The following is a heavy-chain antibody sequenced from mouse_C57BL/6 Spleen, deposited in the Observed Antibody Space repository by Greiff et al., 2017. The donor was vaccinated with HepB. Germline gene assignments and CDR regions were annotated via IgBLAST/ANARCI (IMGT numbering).Heavy chain of an antibody. CDR3: AITTVVARYFDV. V-gene: IGHV1-82*01. Sequence: QVQLQQSGPELVKPGASVKISCKASGYAFSSSWMNWVKQRPGKGLEWIGRIYPGDGDTNYNGKFKGKATLTADNSSSTAYMQLSSLTSEDSAVYFCAITTVVARYFDVWGTGTTVTVSS. J-gene: IGHJ1*03. CDR2: IYPGDGDT. CDR1: GYAFSSSW. D-gene: IGHD1-1*01.